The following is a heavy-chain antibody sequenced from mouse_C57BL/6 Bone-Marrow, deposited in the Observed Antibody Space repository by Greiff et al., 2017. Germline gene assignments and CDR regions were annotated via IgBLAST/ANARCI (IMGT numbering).Heavy chain of an antibody. D-gene: IGHD2-14*01. J-gene: IGHJ2*01. CDR1: GYTFTSYG. V-gene: IGHV1-81*01. CDR2: IYPRSGNP. CDR3: ARGRGYRFDY. Sequence: VQLQQSGAELARPGASVKLSCKASGYTFTSYGISWVKQRTGQGLEWIGEIYPRSGNPYYNEKFKGKATLTADKSSSTAYMELRSLTSEDSAVEFCARGRGYRFDYWGQGTTLTVSS.